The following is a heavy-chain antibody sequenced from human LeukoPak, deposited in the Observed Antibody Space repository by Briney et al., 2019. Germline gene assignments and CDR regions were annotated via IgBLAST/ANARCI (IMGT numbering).Heavy chain of an antibody. Sequence: GGSLRLSCAASGFTFSSYAISWVRQAPGKGLEWVSGISGSGGSTHYADSVKGRFTISRDNSKNTLYLQMNSLRAEDTAVYYCAKDRRGCTSTSCYYRLDYWGQGTLVTVSS. V-gene: IGHV3-23*01. D-gene: IGHD2-2*01. CDR2: ISGSGGST. J-gene: IGHJ4*02. CDR1: GFTFSSYA. CDR3: AKDRRGCTSTSCYYRLDY.